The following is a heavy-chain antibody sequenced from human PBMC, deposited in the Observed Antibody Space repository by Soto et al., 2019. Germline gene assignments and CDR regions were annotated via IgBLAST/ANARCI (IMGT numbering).Heavy chain of an antibody. J-gene: IGHJ6*02. D-gene: IGHD6-6*01. CDR3: ARVRKYSSSSGYYYGMDV. CDR2: IYYSGST. Sequence: SETLSLTCTVSGGSISSYYWSWIRQPPGKGLEWIGYIYYSGSTNYNPSLKSRVTISVDTSKNQFSLRLSSVTAADTAVYYCARVRKYSSSSGYYYGMDVWGQGTTVTVSS. V-gene: IGHV4-59*01. CDR1: GGSISSYY.